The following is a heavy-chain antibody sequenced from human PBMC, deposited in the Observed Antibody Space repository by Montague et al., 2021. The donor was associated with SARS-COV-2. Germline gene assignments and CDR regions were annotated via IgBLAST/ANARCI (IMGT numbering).Heavy chain of an antibody. CDR2: INHGGST. CDR3: ARPSCSSTSCYGPLWY. Sequence: SDTLSLTSAVYGGSFSDYHWTWIRQSPGEGLEWIGQINHGGSTKXNPSLKSRVTISIDTSKKQFSLKLTSVTAADTAVYYCARPSCSSTSCYGPLWYWGQGTLVTVSS. J-gene: IGHJ4*02. V-gene: IGHV4-34*01. D-gene: IGHD2-2*01. CDR1: GGSFSDYH.